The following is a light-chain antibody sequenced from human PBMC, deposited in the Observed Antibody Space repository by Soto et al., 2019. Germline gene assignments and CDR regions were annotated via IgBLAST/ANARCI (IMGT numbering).Light chain of an antibody. CDR2: GAS. CDR3: QQYGGSPRIT. CDR1: ERLSSVY. Sequence: IVLTQSPGTLSLSPGEIAALSCIAIERLSSVYLAWYQQRPGQPPRLLIYGASNRATGIPDRFSGSGSGTDFTLIINRLEPEDVAIYYCQQYGGSPRITFGQGTRLEIK. V-gene: IGKV3-20*01. J-gene: IGKJ5*01.